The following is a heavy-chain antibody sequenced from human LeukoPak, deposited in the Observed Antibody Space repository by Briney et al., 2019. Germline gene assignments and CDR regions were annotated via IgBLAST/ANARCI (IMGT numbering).Heavy chain of an antibody. CDR2: IYYSGST. D-gene: IGHD3-22*01. Sequence: SETLSLTCTVSGGSISSYYWSRIRQPPGKGLEWIGYIYYSGSTNYNPSLKSRVTISVDTSKNQFSLKLSSVTAADTAVYYCARVDSSGYYYPYWGQGTLVTVSS. J-gene: IGHJ4*02. CDR3: ARVDSSGYYYPY. V-gene: IGHV4-59*01. CDR1: GGSISSYY.